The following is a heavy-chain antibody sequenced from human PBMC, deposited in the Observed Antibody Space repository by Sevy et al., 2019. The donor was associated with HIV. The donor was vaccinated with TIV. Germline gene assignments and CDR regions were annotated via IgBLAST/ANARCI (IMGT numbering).Heavy chain of an antibody. D-gene: IGHD3-3*01. CDR1: GYTFTSYD. J-gene: IGHJ5*02. CDR3: ARAPRDFWSGYFATRANWFDP. V-gene: IGHV1-8*01. CDR2: MNPNSGNT. Sequence: ASVKVSCKASGYTFTSYDINWVRQATGQGLEWMGWMNPNSGNTGYAQKFQGRVTMTRNTSISTAYMELSSLRSEDTAVYYCARAPRDFWSGYFATRANWFDPWGQGTLVNVSS.